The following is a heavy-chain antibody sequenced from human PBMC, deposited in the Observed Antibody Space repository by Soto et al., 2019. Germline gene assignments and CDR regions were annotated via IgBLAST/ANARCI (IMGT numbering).Heavy chain of an antibody. CDR1: GGSFSGHY. D-gene: IGHD2-21*01. CDR2: INHRGST. CDR3: ARGYPRSIFSTWLATSYWFDS. J-gene: IGHJ5*01. V-gene: IGHV4-34*01. Sequence: QVQLQQWGAGLLKPSETLSLTCAVYGGSFSGHYWSWIRQYPGKGLEWIAEINHRGSTNYNPSLKSLVPMSVDTTKNQYSLRLGSVTASDTAVYYCARGYPRSIFSTWLATSYWFDSCGQGGLVTVYS.